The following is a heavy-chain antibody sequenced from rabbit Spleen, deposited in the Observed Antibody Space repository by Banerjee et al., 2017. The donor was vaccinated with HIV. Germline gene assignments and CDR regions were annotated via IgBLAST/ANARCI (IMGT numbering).Heavy chain of an antibody. CDR2: IDTSSSGFT. V-gene: IGHV1S45*01. J-gene: IGHJ4*01. CDR1: GVSFSGDSY. D-gene: IGHD4-1*01. CDR3: ARDLAGVIGWNFSL. Sequence: EQLEESGGGLVKPEGSLTLTCTASGVSFSGDSYMCWVRQAPGKGLEWIVCIDTSSSGFTYFASWAKGRFTISRTSSTTVTLQMTSLTAADTATYFCARDLAGVIGWNFSLWGQGTLVTVS.